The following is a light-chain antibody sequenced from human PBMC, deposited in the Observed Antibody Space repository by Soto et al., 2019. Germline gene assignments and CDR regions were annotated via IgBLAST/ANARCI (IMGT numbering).Light chain of an antibody. CDR2: GVS. V-gene: IGKV3-20*01. CDR1: QGVSSY. CDR3: QHYYGTSPIT. Sequence: EIVLTQSPATLSLSPGERATLSCRASQGVSSYLAWYQQKPGQAPRLLIYGVSSRATGVPDRFSGSGSGTDFTLTISRLEPEDFALYYCQHYYGTSPITFGQGTRLEIK. J-gene: IGKJ5*01.